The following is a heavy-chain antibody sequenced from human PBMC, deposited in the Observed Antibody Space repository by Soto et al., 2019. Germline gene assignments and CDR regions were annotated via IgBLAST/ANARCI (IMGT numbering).Heavy chain of an antibody. CDR2: INHSGST. CDR1: GGSFSGYY. Sequence: SETLSLTCAVYGGSFSGYYWSWIRQPPGKGLEWIGEINHSGSTNYNPSLKSRVTISVDTSKNQFSLKLSSVTAADTAVYYYAREVAAAGFYFDYWGQGTLVTVSS. D-gene: IGHD6-13*01. V-gene: IGHV4-34*01. J-gene: IGHJ4*02. CDR3: AREVAAAGFYFDY.